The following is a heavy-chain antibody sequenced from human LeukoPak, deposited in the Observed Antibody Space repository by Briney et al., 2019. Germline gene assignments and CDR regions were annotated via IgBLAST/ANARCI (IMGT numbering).Heavy chain of an antibody. J-gene: IGHJ4*02. Sequence: PSETLSLTCTVSGGSISSYYWSWIRQPPGKGLEWIGEINHSGSTNYNPSLKSRVTISVDTSKNQFSLKLSSVTAADTAVYYCARDRGAVAVFDYRGQGTLVTVSS. D-gene: IGHD6-19*01. V-gene: IGHV4-34*01. CDR1: GGSISSYY. CDR2: INHSGST. CDR3: ARDRGAVAVFDY.